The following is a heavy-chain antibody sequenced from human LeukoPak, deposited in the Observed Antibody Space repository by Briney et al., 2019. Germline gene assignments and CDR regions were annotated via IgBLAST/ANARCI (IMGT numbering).Heavy chain of an antibody. J-gene: IGHJ3*02. CDR1: GFIFSSYT. D-gene: IGHD2-2*01. CDR2: INHSGST. V-gene: IGHV4-34*01. Sequence: GSLRLSCAASGFIFSSYTMNWVRQAPGKGLEWIGEINHSGSTNYNPSLKSRVTISVDTSKNQFSLKLSSVTAADTAVYYCARHGTPLGYCSSTSCYRAFDIWGQGTMVTVSS. CDR3: ARHGTPLGYCSSTSCYRAFDI.